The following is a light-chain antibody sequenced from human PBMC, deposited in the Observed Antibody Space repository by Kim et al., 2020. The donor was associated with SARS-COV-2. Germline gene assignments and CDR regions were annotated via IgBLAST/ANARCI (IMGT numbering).Light chain of an antibody. J-gene: IGKJ1*01. CDR2: SAS. CDR1: QDIDNS. CDR3: LQYNNFPWT. V-gene: IGKV1-17*03. Sequence: SMGARSTIACRGSQDIDNSLSWFQQKPGKVPQRLIYSASTLQSGVPSRFSGGGSGAEFTLTITSLQPEDFATYYCLQYNNFPWTFGHGTKVDIK.